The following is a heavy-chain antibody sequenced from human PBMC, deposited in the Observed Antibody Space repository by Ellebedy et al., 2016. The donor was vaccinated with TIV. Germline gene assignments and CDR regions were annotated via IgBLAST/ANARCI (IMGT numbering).Heavy chain of an antibody. D-gene: IGHD2-15*01. CDR1: GYTFTGYY. Sequence: ASVKVSXXASGYTFTGYYMHWVRQAPGQGLEWMGWINPNSGGTNYAQKFQGWVTMTRDTSISTAYMELSRLRSDDTAVYYCARGRGVAATRRRWFDPWGQGTLVTVSS. J-gene: IGHJ5*02. CDR3: ARGRGVAATRRRWFDP. V-gene: IGHV1-2*04. CDR2: INPNSGGT.